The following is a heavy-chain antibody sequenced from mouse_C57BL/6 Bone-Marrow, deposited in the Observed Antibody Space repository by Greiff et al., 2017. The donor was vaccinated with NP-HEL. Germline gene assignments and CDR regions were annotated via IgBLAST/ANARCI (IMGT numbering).Heavy chain of an antibody. J-gene: IGHJ2*01. D-gene: IGHD3-1*01. CDR2: IYPGSGST. CDR3: ARRSGGSRPFDY. CDR1: GYTFTSYW. Sequence: QVQLQQPGAELVKPGASVKMSCKASGYTFTSYWITWVKQRPGQGLEWIGDIYPGSGSTNYNEKFKSKATLTVDTSSSTAYMQLSSLTSEDSAVYYCARRSGGSRPFDYWGQGTTLTVSS. V-gene: IGHV1-55*01.